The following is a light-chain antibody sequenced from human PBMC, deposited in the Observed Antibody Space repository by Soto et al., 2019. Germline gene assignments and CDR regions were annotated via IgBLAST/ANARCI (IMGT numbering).Light chain of an antibody. CDR1: QSVSRSY. J-gene: IGKJ3*01. Sequence: EIVLTQSPGTLSLCPGERATLSCRASQSVSRSYLAWYQQKPGQAPRLLIYGASSRATGIPDRFSGSGSGTDFTLTISRLEPEDFAVYYCQQYGSSPGFTFGPGTKVDIK. CDR2: GAS. CDR3: QQYGSSPGFT. V-gene: IGKV3-20*01.